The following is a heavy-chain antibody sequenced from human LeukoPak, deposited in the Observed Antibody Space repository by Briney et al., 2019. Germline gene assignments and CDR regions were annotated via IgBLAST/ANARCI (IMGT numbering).Heavy chain of an antibody. CDR1: GGSINSGNFY. V-gene: IGHV4-30-4*01. J-gene: IGHJ4*02. CDR2: IQSSGST. CDR3: ARGGGLTGDLDY. Sequence: SETLSLTCTVSGGSINSGNFYWSWISQPPGKGLEWIGYIQSSGSTCYNPSLKSRVTISIDTSRNQFSLRLSSVTAADTAVYYCARGGGLTGDLDYWGQGTLVTVSS. D-gene: IGHD7-27*01.